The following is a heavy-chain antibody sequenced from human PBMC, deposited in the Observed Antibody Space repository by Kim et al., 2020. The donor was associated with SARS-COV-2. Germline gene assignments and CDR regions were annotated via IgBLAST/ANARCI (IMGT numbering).Heavy chain of an antibody. CDR2: IRSKRYGETT. CDR1: GLNFGDYA. V-gene: IGHV3-49*03. CDR3: TSGQYYYDSAAYYHDY. D-gene: IGHD3-22*01. Sequence: GGSLRLSCTTSGLNFGDYAMSWFRQAPGKGLEWVAFIRSKRYGETTEYAASVKGRFTISRDDSKRIAYLQMNGLKTEDTAVYYCTSGQYYYDSAAYYHDYLGQGTLVTVSS. J-gene: IGHJ4*02.